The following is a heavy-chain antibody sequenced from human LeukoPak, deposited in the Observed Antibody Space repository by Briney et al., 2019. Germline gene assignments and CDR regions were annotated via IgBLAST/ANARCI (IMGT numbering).Heavy chain of an antibody. CDR1: GFTFNSYG. CDR3: ARGGEHYYGSGSNYNNNWFDP. V-gene: IGHV3-30*03. J-gene: IGHJ5*02. CDR2: ISYDGNDK. Sequence: PGGSLRLSCAASGFTFNSYGMHWVRQAPGKGLEWVAVISYDGNDKFYRDSVKGRFTISRDNSKNTLYLQMNSLRAEDTAVYYCARGGEHYYGSGSNYNNNWFDPRSQGTLVTVSS. D-gene: IGHD3-10*01.